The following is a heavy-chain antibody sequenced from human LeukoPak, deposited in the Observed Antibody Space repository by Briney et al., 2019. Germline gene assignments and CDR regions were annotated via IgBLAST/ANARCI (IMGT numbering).Heavy chain of an antibody. Sequence: SETLSLTCTVSGGSISSGGYYWSWIRQHPGKGLEWIGYIYYSGSTYYNPSLKSRVTISVDTSKNQFSLKLSSVTAADTAVYYCARVGGQQLQRARLGAFDIWGQGTMVTVSS. CDR1: GGSISSGGYY. CDR3: ARVGGQQLQRARLGAFDI. CDR2: IYYSGST. V-gene: IGHV4-31*03. J-gene: IGHJ3*02. D-gene: IGHD6-13*01.